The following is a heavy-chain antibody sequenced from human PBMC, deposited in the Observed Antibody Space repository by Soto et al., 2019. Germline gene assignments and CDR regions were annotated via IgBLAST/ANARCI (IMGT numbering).Heavy chain of an antibody. J-gene: IGHJ5*02. D-gene: IGHD2-2*01. CDR3: ARGPRYCSSTSCFSGVTWFDP. Sequence: ASVKVSCKASGYTFTSYGISWVRQAPGQGLEWMGWISSYNGNTNYAQKVQGRVTMTTDKSTSTTYMELRSLRSDDTAVYYCARGPRYCSSTSCFSGVTWFDPWGQGTLVTVSS. CDR2: ISSYNGNT. V-gene: IGHV1-18*04. CDR1: GYTFTSYG.